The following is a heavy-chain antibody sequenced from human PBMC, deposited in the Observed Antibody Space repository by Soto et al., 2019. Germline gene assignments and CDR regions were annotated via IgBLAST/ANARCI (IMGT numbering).Heavy chain of an antibody. CDR3: ARDLRGDDY. J-gene: IGHJ4*02. V-gene: IGHV1-2*02. Sequence: ASVKVSCKASGYTFTGYYMHWVRQAPGQGLEWMGWINPNSGGTSYAQKFQGRVTMTRDTSTSTVYMELSSLRSEDTAVYYCARDLRGDDYWGQGTLVTVSS. CDR1: GYTFTGYY. CDR2: INPNSGGT.